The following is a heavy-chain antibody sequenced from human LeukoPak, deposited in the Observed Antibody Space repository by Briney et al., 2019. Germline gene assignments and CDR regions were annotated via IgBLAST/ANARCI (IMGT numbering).Heavy chain of an antibody. D-gene: IGHD1-1*01. J-gene: IGHJ3*02. CDR2: IWYDGSNK. Sequence: GRSLRLSCAASGFTFSSYGMHWDRQAPGKGLEWVAVIWYDGSNKYYADSVKGRFTISRDNSKNTLYLQMNSLRAEDTAVYYCARETADAFDIWGQGTMVTVSS. V-gene: IGHV3-33*01. CDR3: ARETADAFDI. CDR1: GFTFSSYG.